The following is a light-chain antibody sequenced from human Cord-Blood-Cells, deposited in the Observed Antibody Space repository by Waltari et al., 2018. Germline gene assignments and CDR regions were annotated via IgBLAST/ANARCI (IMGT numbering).Light chain of an antibody. CDR2: AAS. J-gene: IGKJ4*01. V-gene: IGKV1-39*01. CDR3: QQSYSTPRT. CDR1: QSISSY. Sequence: DIQMTQSPSSLSASVGDRVTITCRASQSISSYLNWYQQKPGKAPKLLIYAASSLQSGVPSRFSGSGAGTDFALTISSLQREDFATYYGQQSYSTPRTFGGGTKVEIK.